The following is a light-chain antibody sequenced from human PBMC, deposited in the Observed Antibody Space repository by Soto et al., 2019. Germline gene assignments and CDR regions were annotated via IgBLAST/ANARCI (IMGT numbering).Light chain of an antibody. CDR1: QSVLYSSNNKNY. J-gene: IGKJ1*01. CDR3: QQYYSTPS. V-gene: IGKV4-1*01. Sequence: DIVMTQSPDSLAVSLGERATINCKSSQSVLYSSNNKNYLAWYQQKPGQPPKLLIYWASTRESGVPDRFSGSGSGTDFTFTISSLQAEDLAVYYCQQYYSTPSFGQGTKVEIK. CDR2: WAS.